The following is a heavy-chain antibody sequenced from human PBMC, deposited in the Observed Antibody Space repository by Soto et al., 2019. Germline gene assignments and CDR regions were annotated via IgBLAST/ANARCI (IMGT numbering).Heavy chain of an antibody. J-gene: IGHJ6*02. CDR1: GFTFRIYA. D-gene: IGHD2-15*01. V-gene: IGHV3-30-3*01. Sequence: QVQLVESGGGVVQPGRSLRLSCAASGFTFRIYAMHWVRQAPGKGLECVAVISYDGSNKFYRDSVKGRFTISRDNSKNTLYLQISSLRYEDTAVYYCARGDREDIAVVIGARPGEYGVDGWGQGTTVTVSS. CDR2: ISYDGSNK. CDR3: ARGDREDIAVVIGARPGEYGVDG.